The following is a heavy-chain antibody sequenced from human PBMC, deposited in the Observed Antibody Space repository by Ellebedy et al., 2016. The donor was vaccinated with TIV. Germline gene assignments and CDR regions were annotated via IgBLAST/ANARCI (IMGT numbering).Heavy chain of an antibody. J-gene: IGHJ4*02. Sequence: PGGSLRLSCAASRVTFRSYWMHWVRQAPGEGLVWVARINNDGSSTNYADFVKGRFTISRDNAESILYLQMNSLRVEDTAMYYYAGDLDVWGQGILVTVSS. CDR1: RVTFRSYW. D-gene: IGHD3-3*01. V-gene: IGHV3-74*01. CDR3: AGDLDV. CDR2: INNDGSST.